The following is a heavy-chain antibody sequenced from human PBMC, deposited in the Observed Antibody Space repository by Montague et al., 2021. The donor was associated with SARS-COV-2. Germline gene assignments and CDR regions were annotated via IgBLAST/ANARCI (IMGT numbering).Heavy chain of an antibody. CDR1: GGSLSTYY. J-gene: IGHJ6*02. Sequence: SETLSLTCSVSGGSLSTYYWSWIRQPPGKGLEWIGYIDDSGTTRYNPSLRSRATISLDLSKDQFSLDLNSVTAAVTAVYYCARNAYNHYGLDVWGQGTTVTVSS. CDR2: IDDSGTT. V-gene: IGHV4-59*08. CDR3: ARNAYNHYGLDV.